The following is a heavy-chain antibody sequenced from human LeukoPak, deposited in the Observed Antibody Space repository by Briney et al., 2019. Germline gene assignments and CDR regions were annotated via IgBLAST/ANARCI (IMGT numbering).Heavy chain of an antibody. CDR2: IYTSGST. J-gene: IGHJ5*02. V-gene: IGHV4-61*02. Sequence: SQTLSLTCTVSGGSISSGSYYWSWIRQPAGKGLEWIGRIYTSGSTNYNPSLKSRVTISVDTSKNQFSLKLSSVTAAGTAMYFCAGLYYYGSGFDPWGQGTLVTVSS. CDR1: GGSISSGSYY. D-gene: IGHD3-10*01. CDR3: AGLYYYGSGFDP.